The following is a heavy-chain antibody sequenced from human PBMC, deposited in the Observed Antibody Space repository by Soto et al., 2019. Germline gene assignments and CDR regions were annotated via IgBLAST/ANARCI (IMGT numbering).Heavy chain of an antibody. V-gene: IGHV1-69*19. CDR2: ISPMFGAA. CDR1: GGTFNTYA. D-gene: IGHD3-10*01. J-gene: IGHJ4*02. Sequence: QVQLVQSGAEMKKPGSSVKVSCQSSGGTFNTYAMNWVRQAPGQGPEWMGDISPMFGAANYAPKFQGRVTTTADESTGTSYMQLSSLTSEDTALYFRAREVQVHTPAFVYWGQGTLVTVSS. CDR3: AREVQVHTPAFVY.